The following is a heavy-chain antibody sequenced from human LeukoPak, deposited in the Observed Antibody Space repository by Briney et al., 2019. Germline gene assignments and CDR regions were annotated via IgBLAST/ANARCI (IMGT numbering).Heavy chain of an antibody. CDR1: GYTFTSYG. V-gene: IGHV1-18*01. J-gene: IGHJ3*02. Sequence: ASVKVSCKASGYTFTSYGISWVRQAPGQGLEWMGWISAYNGNTNYAQKLQGRVTMTTDTSTSTAYMEPRSLRSDDTAVYYCARLSAAVDAFDIWGQGTMVTVSS. CDR3: ARLSAAVDAFDI. CDR2: ISAYNGNT. D-gene: IGHD2-2*01.